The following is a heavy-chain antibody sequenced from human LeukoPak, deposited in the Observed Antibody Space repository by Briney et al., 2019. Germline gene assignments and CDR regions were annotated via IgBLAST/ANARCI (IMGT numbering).Heavy chain of an antibody. CDR3: ANSRYDSSGYYGIIGY. V-gene: IGHV3-48*03. CDR1: GFTFSSYE. J-gene: IGHJ4*02. D-gene: IGHD3-22*01. CDR2: ISSSGSTI. Sequence: GGSLRLSCAASGFTFSSYEMNWVRQAPGKGLEWVSYISSSGSTIYYADSMKGRFTISRDNAKNSLYLQMNSLRAEDTAVYYCANSRYDSSGYYGIIGYWGQGTLVTVSS.